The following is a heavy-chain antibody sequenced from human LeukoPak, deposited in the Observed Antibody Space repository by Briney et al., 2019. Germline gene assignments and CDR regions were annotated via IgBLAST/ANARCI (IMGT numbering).Heavy chain of an antibody. D-gene: IGHD3-22*01. Sequence: GRSLRLSCAASGFTFSSYGMHWVRQAPGKGLEWVAVISYDGSNKYYADSVKGRFTISRDNSKNTLYLQMNSLRAEDTAVYYCAKLRRRFDSSGYVDYWGQGTLVTVSS. V-gene: IGHV3-30*18. CDR1: GFTFSSYG. CDR2: ISYDGSNK. J-gene: IGHJ4*02. CDR3: AKLRRRFDSSGYVDY.